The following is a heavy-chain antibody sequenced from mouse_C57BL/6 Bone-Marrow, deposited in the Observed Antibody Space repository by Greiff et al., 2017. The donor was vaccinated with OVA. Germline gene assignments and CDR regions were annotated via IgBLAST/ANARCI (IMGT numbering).Heavy chain of an antibody. D-gene: IGHD2-5*01. CDR2: INPNNGGT. CDR1: GYTFTDYY. CDR3: ARGGYSNYQYYFDY. V-gene: IGHV1-26*01. Sequence: VQLQQSGPELVKPGASVKISCKASGYTFTDYYMNWVKQSHGKSLEWIGDINPNNGGTSYNQKFKGKATLTVDKSSSTAYMELRDLTSEDAAVYYCARGGYSNYQYYFDYGGQGTTRTVSS. J-gene: IGHJ2*01.